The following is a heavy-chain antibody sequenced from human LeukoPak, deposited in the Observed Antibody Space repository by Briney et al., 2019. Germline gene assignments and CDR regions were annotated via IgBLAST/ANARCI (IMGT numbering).Heavy chain of an antibody. CDR3: GRDHRYSGTYPGVFDI. CDR1: GFTLSSHW. V-gene: IGHV3-7*01. D-gene: IGHD1-26*01. J-gene: IGHJ3*02. CDR2: INQDGSAK. Sequence: GGSLRLSCVASGFTLSSHWMSWVRQAPGKGLEWVANINQDGSAKYFVDSVKGRFTISRDNAKNTLYLQMNSLRAEDTAVYYCGRDHRYSGTYPGVFDIWGNGKMVPV.